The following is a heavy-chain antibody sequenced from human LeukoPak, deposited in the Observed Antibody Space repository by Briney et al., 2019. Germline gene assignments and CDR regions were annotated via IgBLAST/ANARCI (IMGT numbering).Heavy chain of an antibody. CDR3: ARATVDSSGYYYVFHFDY. CDR2: INHSGST. J-gene: IGHJ4*02. D-gene: IGHD3-22*01. CDR1: GGSFSGYY. Sequence: SETLSLTCAVYGGSFSGYYWSWIRQPPGKGLEWIGEINHSGSTNYNPSLKSRVTMSVDTSKNQFSLELSSVTAADTAVYYCARATVDSSGYYYVFHFDYWGQGTLVTDSS. V-gene: IGHV4-34*01.